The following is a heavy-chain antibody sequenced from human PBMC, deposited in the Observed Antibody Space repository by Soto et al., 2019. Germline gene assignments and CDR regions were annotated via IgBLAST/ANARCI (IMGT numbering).Heavy chain of an antibody. J-gene: IGHJ4*02. CDR1: GFTFSSYG. Sequence: QVQLVESGGGVVQPGRSLRLSCAASGFTFSSYGMQWVRQAPGKGLEWVAVISYDGSNKYYADSVKGRFTISRDNSKNTLYLQMNSLRAEDTAVYYCAKDSVGATTAPRDYWGQGTLVTVSS. CDR3: AKDSVGATTAPRDY. V-gene: IGHV3-30*18. CDR2: ISYDGSNK. D-gene: IGHD1-26*01.